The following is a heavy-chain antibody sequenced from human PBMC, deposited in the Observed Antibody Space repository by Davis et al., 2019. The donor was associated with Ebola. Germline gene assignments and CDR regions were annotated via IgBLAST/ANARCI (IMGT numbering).Heavy chain of an antibody. CDR1: GFTFSGSA. CDR2: IRSKANNYAT. V-gene: IGHV3-73*01. J-gene: IGHJ4*02. D-gene: IGHD3-10*01. Sequence: GESLKISCAASGFTFSGSAVHWVRQASGKGLEWVGRIRSKANNYATAYAVSVTGRFTMSRDDSKNTAFLQMNSLKTEDTAVYYCTTDPGQADYWGQGTLVTVSS. CDR3: TTDPGQADY.